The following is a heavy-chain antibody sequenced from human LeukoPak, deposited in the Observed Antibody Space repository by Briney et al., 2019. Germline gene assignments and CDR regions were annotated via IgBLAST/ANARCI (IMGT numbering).Heavy chain of an antibody. CDR3: ARGGVGAEAMSSDYYFDY. Sequence: TGGSLRLSCAASGFTFSSCSMHWVRQAPGRGPEWVGLIFYDGSTTKFADSVKGRFTISRDNSKNTLYLQMNSLRAEDTAVYYCARGGVGAEAMSSDYYFDYWGQGTLVTVSS. V-gene: IGHV3-30*04. D-gene: IGHD6-13*01. CDR1: GFTFSSCS. CDR2: IFYDGSTT. J-gene: IGHJ4*02.